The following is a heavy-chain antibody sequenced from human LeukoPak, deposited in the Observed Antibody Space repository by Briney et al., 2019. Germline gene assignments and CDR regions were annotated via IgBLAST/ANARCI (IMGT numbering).Heavy chain of an antibody. Sequence: SETLSLTCAVYGGSFSGYYWSWIRQPPGKGLEWIGEINHSGSTNYNPSLKSRVTISVDTSKNQFSLKLSSVTAADTAVYYCARVDSSFFDYWGQGTLVTVSS. D-gene: IGHD6-6*01. CDR1: GGSFSGYY. CDR2: INHSGST. J-gene: IGHJ4*02. CDR3: ARVDSSFFDY. V-gene: IGHV4-34*01.